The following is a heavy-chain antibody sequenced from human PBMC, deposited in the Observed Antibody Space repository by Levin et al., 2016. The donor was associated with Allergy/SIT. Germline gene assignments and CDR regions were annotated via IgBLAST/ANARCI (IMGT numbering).Heavy chain of an antibody. D-gene: IGHD2-2*02. CDR1: GFTFSSYN. Sequence: GESLKISCAASGFTFSSYNMIWVRQAPGRGLEWVAYISSRSIYKYYADSMKGRFTISRDNAKNSLFLQMNSLRAEDTAVYYCAGRPKLGYCSITTCYTQNYYGMDVWGQGTTVTVS. CDR2: ISSRSIYK. CDR3: AGRPKLGYCSITTCYTQNYYGMDV. V-gene: IGHV3-21*01. J-gene: IGHJ6*02.